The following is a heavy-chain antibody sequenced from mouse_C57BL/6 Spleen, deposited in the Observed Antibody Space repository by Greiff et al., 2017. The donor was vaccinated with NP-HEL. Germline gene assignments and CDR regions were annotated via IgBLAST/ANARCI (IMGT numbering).Heavy chain of an antibody. J-gene: IGHJ4*01. V-gene: IGHV1-26*01. Sequence: EVQLQQSGPELVKPGASVKISCKASGYTFTDYYMNWVKQSHGKSLEWIGDINPNNGGTSYNQKFKGKATLTVYKSSSKAYMELRSLTSEDSAVYYCATYYYGSSYLYYAMDYWGQGTSVTVSS. D-gene: IGHD1-1*01. CDR2: INPNNGGT. CDR1: GYTFTDYY. CDR3: ATYYYGSSYLYYAMDY.